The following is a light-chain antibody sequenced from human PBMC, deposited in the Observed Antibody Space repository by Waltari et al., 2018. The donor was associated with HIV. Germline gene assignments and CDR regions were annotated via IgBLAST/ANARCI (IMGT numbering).Light chain of an antibody. J-gene: IGLJ1*01. V-gene: IGLV2-14*01. Sequence: QSALTQPASVSGSPGQSITISCTGTGSDIGGYDYVSWYQQHPATAPKLMIYEVTNRPSGVSNRFSGSKSGNTASLTISGLQAEDEADYYCSSYTGSSTYVFGTGTKVTVL. CDR3: SSYTGSSTYV. CDR1: GSDIGGYDY. CDR2: EVT.